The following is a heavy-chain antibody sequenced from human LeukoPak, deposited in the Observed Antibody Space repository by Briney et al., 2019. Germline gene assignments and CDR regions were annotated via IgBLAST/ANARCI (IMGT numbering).Heavy chain of an antibody. CDR1: AFTFDDYG. CDR3: ARDRVGFDY. CDR2: IKQDGSEK. D-gene: IGHD2-2*01. J-gene: IGHJ4*02. Sequence: GGSLRLSCAAYAFTFDDYGMGWDRQAPGKELEWVANIKQDGSEKYYVDSVKGRFTIYRANATNSLDLQMHSLSAAATSVYSCARDRVGFDYWGQGTLVTVSS. V-gene: IGHV3-7*01.